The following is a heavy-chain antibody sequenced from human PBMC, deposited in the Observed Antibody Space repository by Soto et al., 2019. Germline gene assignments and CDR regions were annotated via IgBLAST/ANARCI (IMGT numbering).Heavy chain of an antibody. V-gene: IGHV1-18*01. J-gene: IGHJ3*02. Sequence: QAHLVQSGAEVKKPGASVNISCKASGYTFTNYGFIWVRQAPGHGLEWVGWISPYNGKTEYAQNLQGRVTMTRDKPTSTAYMELRSLRSDDTAVYYCARDIYGGNCCDAFDIWGQGTMVTVSS. CDR1: GYTFTNYG. CDR3: ARDIYGGNCCDAFDI. CDR2: ISPYNGKT. D-gene: IGHD2-15*01.